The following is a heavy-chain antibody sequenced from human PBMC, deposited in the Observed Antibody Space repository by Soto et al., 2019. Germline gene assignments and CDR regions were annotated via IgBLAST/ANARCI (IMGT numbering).Heavy chain of an antibody. V-gene: IGHV3-11*05. CDR3: ASDNGGTFDY. J-gene: IGHJ4*02. Sequence: QVLLVESGGALVKPGGSLRLSCAASGFTFSDYYMSWIRQPPGKGLEWVSYISKTSTSSNYGDSMKGRFTISRDNAKNSLYLQMNSLRAEDTAVYYCASDNGGTFDYWGQGTRVTVSS. CDR1: GFTFSDYY. CDR2: ISKTSTSS. D-gene: IGHD2-8*01.